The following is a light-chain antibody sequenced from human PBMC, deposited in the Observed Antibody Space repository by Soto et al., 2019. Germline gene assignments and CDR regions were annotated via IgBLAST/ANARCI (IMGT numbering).Light chain of an antibody. CDR2: MAS. V-gene: IGKV1-5*03. CDR1: QSISSL. CDR3: QKYDTYWT. Sequence: DIQMTQSPSTLSASVGDRVTITCRASQSISSLLAWYQQKPGKPPKLLIYMASTLEGGVPSRFSGSGSGTEFTLTISSLQPDDFATYYCQKYDTYWTFGQGTKVEI. J-gene: IGKJ1*01.